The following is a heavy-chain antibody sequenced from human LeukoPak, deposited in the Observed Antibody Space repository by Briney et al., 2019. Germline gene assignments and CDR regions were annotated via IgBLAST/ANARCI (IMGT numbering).Heavy chain of an antibody. CDR2: ISYDGSNK. Sequence: GGSLRLSCAASGFTFSSYAMHWVRQAPGKGLEWVAVISYDGSNKYADSVKGRFTISRDNSKNTLYLQMNSLRADDTAVYYCAELGITMIGGVWGKGTTVTISS. CDR3: AELGITMIGGV. D-gene: IGHD3-10*02. J-gene: IGHJ6*04. V-gene: IGHV3-30*04. CDR1: GFTFSSYA.